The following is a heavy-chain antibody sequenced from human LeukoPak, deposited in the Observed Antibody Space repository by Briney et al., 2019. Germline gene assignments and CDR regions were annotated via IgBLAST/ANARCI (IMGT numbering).Heavy chain of an antibody. D-gene: IGHD4/OR15-4a*01. CDR2: INHSGST. J-gene: IGHJ4*02. CDR3: ARHPGAAFPFDY. CDR1: GGSISSYY. Sequence: KPSETLSLTCTVSGGSISSYYWSWIRQPPGKGLEWIGEINHSGSTNYNPSLKSRVTISVDTSKNQFSLKLSSVTAADTAVYYCARHPGAAFPFDYWGQGTLVTVSS. V-gene: IGHV4-34*01.